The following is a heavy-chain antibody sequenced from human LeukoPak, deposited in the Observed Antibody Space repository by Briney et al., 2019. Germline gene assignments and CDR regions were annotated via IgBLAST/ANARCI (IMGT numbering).Heavy chain of an antibody. CDR1: GFTFSSYS. J-gene: IGHJ4*02. D-gene: IGHD3-22*01. CDR2: ISSSSSTI. CDR3: AKDSYDTGGHHYPDY. V-gene: IGHV3-48*04. Sequence: PGGSLRLSCAASGFTFSSYSMNWVRQAPGKGLEWVSYISSSSSTIYYADSVKGRFTISRDNAKNSLYLQMNSLRAEDTAVYYCAKDSYDTGGHHYPDYWGQGTLVTVSS.